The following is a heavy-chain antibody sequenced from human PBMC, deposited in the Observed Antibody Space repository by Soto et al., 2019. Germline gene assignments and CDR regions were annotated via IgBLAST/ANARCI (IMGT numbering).Heavy chain of an antibody. D-gene: IGHD3-3*01. CDR3: ARDRRDGDTI. CDR2: IYRGGDI. CDR1: GFYVSGYY. J-gene: IGHJ4*02. V-gene: IGHV3-66*01. Sequence: EVQVVESGGGLVQPGGSLRLSCAASGFYVSGYYMSWFRQAPGKGLEWVSVIYRGGDIYYADSVQGRFTTSRDISRNSLDLQMNSLRAEDTAIYYYARDRRDGDTIWGQGVVVNVSS.